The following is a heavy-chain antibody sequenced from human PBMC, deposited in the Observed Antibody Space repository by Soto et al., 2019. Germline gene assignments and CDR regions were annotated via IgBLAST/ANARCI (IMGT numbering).Heavy chain of an antibody. J-gene: IGHJ3*01. D-gene: IGHD2-2*01. CDR3: AKDYLGNSKTFDV. V-gene: IGHV3-30*18. Sequence: GGSLRLSCAVSGFTFNKYAMHWVRQAPGRGLEWVALIPDDGTNKYFLDSVKGRFSIYRDNSRNIVYLQMSRLTTEDTAVYYCAKDYLGNSKTFDVWGQGTLVTVSS. CDR1: GFTFNKYA. CDR2: IPDDGTNK.